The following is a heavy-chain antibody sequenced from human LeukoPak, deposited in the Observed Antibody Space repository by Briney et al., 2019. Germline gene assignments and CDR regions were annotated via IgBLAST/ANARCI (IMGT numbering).Heavy chain of an antibody. Sequence: GGSLILSCAASGFTVSSNYMTWVRQAPGKGLEWVSVIYSAYNTFYSDSVKGRFTISKDNSKNSLNLQMNSLRAEDTAVYYCARVARSTLCSGGSCYIDHWGQGTLVTVSS. V-gene: IGHV3-53*01. J-gene: IGHJ4*02. CDR3: ARVARSTLCSGGSCYIDH. CDR1: GFTVSSNY. D-gene: IGHD2-15*01. CDR2: IYSAYNT.